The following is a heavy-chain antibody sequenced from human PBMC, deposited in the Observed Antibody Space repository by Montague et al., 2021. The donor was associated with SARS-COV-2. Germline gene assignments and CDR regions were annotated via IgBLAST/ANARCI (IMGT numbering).Heavy chain of an antibody. Sequence: SLRLSCAASEFTFSNYAMHWVRQAPGKGLEWVAFISYDGIKKYYXDSVKGRFTISRDNSKNTLYLQMNSLRAEDTAVYYCARETVRAVADDFDYWGQGTLVTVSS. CDR3: ARETVRAVADDFDY. D-gene: IGHD6-19*01. CDR2: ISYDGIKK. CDR1: EFTFSNYA. J-gene: IGHJ4*02. V-gene: IGHV3-30-3*01.